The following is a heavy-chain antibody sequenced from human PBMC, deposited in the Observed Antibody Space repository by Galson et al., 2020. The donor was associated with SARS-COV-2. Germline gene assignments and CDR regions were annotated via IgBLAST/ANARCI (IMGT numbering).Heavy chain of an antibody. CDR2: ISAYNGNT. D-gene: IGHD1-20*01. CDR1: GYTFTSYG. CDR3: ARVVYYKIYYYYYYMDV. J-gene: IGHJ6*03. Sequence: ASVKVSCKASGYTFTSYGISWVRQAPGQGLEWMGWISAYNGNTHYAQKLQGRVTMTTDTSTSTAYMELRSLRSDDTAVYYCARVVYYKIYYYYYYMDVWGKGTTVTVSS. V-gene: IGHV1-18*01.